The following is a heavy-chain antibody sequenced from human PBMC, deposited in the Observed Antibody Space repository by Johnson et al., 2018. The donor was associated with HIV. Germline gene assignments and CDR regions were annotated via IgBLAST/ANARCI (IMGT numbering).Heavy chain of an antibody. V-gene: IGHV3-30-3*01. CDR3: ARTIGDRPGGAFDV. Sequence: QVHLVESGGGVVQPGRSLRLSCAASGFTFSNYVMNWVRQATGRGLEWVALVSFDGSNKYFADSVKGRFTISRDNSKNTVRLQMNSLKAEETGLYYCARTIGDRPGGAFDVWGQGTMVTVSS. CDR1: GFTFSNYV. J-gene: IGHJ3*01. CDR2: VSFDGSNK. D-gene: IGHD6-6*01.